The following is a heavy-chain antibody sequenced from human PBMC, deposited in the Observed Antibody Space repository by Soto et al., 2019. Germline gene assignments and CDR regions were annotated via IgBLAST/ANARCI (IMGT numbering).Heavy chain of an antibody. J-gene: IGHJ3*02. Sequence: PSQTLTLTCAISGDSGSSNTAAWNWIRQSPSRGLEWLGRTYYRSKWYNDYAVSVKSRITINPDTSKDQFSLQLNSVTPEDTAVYYCARESGSGVAEDAFDIWGQGTMVTV. CDR3: ARESGSGVAEDAFDI. CDR2: TYYRSKWYN. D-gene: IGHD6-19*01. V-gene: IGHV6-1*01. CDR1: GDSGSSNTAA.